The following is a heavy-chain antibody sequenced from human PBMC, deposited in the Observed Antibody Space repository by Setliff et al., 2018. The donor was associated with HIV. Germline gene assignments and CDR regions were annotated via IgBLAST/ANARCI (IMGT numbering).Heavy chain of an antibody. CDR2: IHYGGFF. Sequence: SETLSLTCTVSGGSFRSSRYYWGWIRQPPGKGLEWIGNIHYGGFFWYSPSLKSRVTISVDTSKNQFSLKLSSVTAADTAVYSCARRQSYYDILNGPAFDALDIWGQGTKVTVSS. CDR1: GGSFRSSRYY. D-gene: IGHD3-9*01. CDR3: ARRQSYYDILNGPAFDALDI. J-gene: IGHJ3*02. V-gene: IGHV4-39*07.